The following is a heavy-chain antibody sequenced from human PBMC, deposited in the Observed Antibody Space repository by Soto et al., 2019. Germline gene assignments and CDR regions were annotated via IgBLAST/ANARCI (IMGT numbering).Heavy chain of an antibody. CDR1: GGSISSYY. J-gene: IGHJ4*02. D-gene: IGHD6-13*01. Sequence: PSETLSLTCTVSGGSISSYYWSWIRQPPGKGLEWIGYIYYSGSTNYNPSLKSRVTISVDTSKNQFSLKLSSVTAADTAVYYCARRYAGTFDYWGQATLVTVSS. CDR3: ARRYAGTFDY. V-gene: IGHV4-59*08. CDR2: IYYSGST.